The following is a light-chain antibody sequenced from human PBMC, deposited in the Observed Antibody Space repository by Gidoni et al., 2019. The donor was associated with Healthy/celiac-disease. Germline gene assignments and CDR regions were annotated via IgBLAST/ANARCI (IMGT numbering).Light chain of an antibody. CDR2: AAS. CDR1: QSISSY. V-gene: IGKV1-39*01. CDR3: QQSYSTLLLT. J-gene: IGKJ4*01. Sequence: DIKMTQYPSSLSASVGDRVTITCRASQSISSYLNWYQQKPGKAPKLLIYAASSLQSGVPSRFSGSGSGTDFTLTISSLQPEDFATYYCQQSYSTLLLTFGGGTKVEIK.